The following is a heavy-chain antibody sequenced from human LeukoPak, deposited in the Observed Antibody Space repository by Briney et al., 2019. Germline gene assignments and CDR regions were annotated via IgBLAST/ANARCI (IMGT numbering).Heavy chain of an antibody. J-gene: IGHJ4*02. D-gene: IGHD2-2*01. CDR2: ISGSGGST. CDR1: GFTFSSYA. Sequence: GGSLRLSCAASGFTFSSYAMSWVRQAPGKGLAWVSAISGSGGSTYYADSVKGRFTISRDNSKNTLYLQMNSLRAEDTAVYYCAGSRRRGYCSSTSCHAVDYWGQGTLVTVSS. CDR3: AGSRRRGYCSSTSCHAVDY. V-gene: IGHV3-23*01.